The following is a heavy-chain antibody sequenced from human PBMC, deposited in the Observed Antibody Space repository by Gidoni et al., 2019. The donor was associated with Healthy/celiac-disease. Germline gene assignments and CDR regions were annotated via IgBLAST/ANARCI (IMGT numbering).Heavy chain of an antibody. D-gene: IGHD3-22*01. CDR3: AIVRTDYSGYEYWYFDL. V-gene: IGHV4-39*01. Sequence: QLQLQESGPGLVKPSETLSLTCTVSGGSISSSSYYWGWIRQPPGKGLEWSGSIYYSGSTYYNPSLKSRVTISVDTSKNQFSLKLSSVTAADTAVYYCAIVRTDYSGYEYWYFDLWGRGTLVTVSS. J-gene: IGHJ2*01. CDR2: IYYSGST. CDR1: GGSISSSSYY.